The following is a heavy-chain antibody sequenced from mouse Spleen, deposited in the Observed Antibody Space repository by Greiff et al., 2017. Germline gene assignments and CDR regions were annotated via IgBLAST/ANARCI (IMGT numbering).Heavy chain of an antibody. Sequence: QVQLQQPGAELVRPGSSVKLSCKASGYTFTSYWMDWVKQRPGQGLEWIGNIYPSDSETHYNQKFKDKATLTVDKSSSTAYMQLSSLTSEDSAVYYCARNYGGSCFGYWGQGTTLTVSS. J-gene: IGHJ2*01. CDR2: IYPSDSET. CDR3: ARNYGGSCFGY. CDR1: GYTFTSYW. D-gene: IGHD1-1*02. V-gene: IGHV1-61*01.